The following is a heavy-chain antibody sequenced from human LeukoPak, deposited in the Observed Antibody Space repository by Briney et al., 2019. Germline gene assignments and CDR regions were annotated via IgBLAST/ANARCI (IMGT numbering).Heavy chain of an antibody. CDR2: ISSSGSTI. CDR3: ARDRDPGYNDSSCYRRVNAFDI. CDR1: GFTFSSYE. J-gene: IGHJ3*02. Sequence: GGSLRLSCAASGFTFSSYEMNWVRQAPGKGLEWVSYISSSGSTIYYADSVKGRFTISRDNAKNSLYMQMNSLRAEDTAVYYCARDRDPGYNDSSCYRRVNAFDIWGQGTMVTVSS. V-gene: IGHV3-48*03. D-gene: IGHD3-22*01.